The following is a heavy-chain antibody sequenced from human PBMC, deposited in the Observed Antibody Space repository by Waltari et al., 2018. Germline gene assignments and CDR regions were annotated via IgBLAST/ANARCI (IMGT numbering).Heavy chain of an antibody. CDR3: ATYIGASVGTAAFDV. Sequence: QLQLQESGPGLVKPSETLSLTCTVSGGSITSNRHYWGWIRQPPGQGLEWIGTSSYTGAPYSSPSLKSRVTISRDTSKNQLSLTLGSVTAADTALYYCATYIGASVGTAAFDVWGQGTMVTVSS. J-gene: IGHJ3*01. V-gene: IGHV4-39*01. CDR2: SSYTGAP. D-gene: IGHD5-12*01. CDR1: GGSITSNRHY.